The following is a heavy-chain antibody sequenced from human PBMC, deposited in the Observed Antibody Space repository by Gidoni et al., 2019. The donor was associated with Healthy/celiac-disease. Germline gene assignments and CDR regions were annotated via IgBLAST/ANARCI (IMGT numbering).Heavy chain of an antibody. Sequence: QVQLVESGGGVVQPGRSLRLSCAASGFTFSSYGMHWVRQAPGKGLEWVAVISYDGSNKYYADSVKGRFTISRDNSKNTLYLQMNSLRAEDTAVYYCAKALSEWLQDAFDIWGQGTMVTVSS. CDR1: GFTFSSYG. D-gene: IGHD5-12*01. CDR2: ISYDGSNK. V-gene: IGHV3-30*18. J-gene: IGHJ3*02. CDR3: AKALSEWLQDAFDI.